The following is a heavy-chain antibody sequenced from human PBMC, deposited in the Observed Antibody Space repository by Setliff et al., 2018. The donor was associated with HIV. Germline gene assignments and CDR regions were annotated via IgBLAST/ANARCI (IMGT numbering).Heavy chain of an antibody. V-gene: IGHV4-4*09. D-gene: IGHD6-19*01. CDR3: ARSPRIGVAGEFEY. Sequence: SETLSLTCTVSGGSISGHYWSWIRQPPGRGLEWIGYIYTSGSVNYNPSLDSRVIISVDTSKNQFSLKVNSVTAADTAVYYCARSPRIGVAGEFEYWGQGTLVTVSS. CDR1: GGSISGHY. CDR2: IYTSGSV. J-gene: IGHJ4*02.